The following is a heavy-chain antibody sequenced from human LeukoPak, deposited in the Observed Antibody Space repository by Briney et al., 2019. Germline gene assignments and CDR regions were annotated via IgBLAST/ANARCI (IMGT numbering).Heavy chain of an antibody. D-gene: IGHD2-2*01. CDR2: VNSDGSKT. J-gene: IGHJ4*02. Sequence: GGSLRLSCAASGFTFSTYWMHWVRHAPGKGLVWVSRVNSDGSKTSYADSVKGRFTIFRDNAKNTVYLQMNSLRAEDTAVYYCAREGPGYCSSTSCYPFDNWGRGTLVTVSS. CDR1: GFTFSTYW. V-gene: IGHV3-74*01. CDR3: AREGPGYCSSTSCYPFDN.